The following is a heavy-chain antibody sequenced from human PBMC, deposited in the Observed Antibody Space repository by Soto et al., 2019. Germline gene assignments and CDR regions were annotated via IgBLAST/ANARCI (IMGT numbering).Heavy chain of an antibody. CDR2: MSFDGSIK. CDR1: GFTFSSFA. J-gene: IGHJ6*02. V-gene: IGHV3-30-3*01. Sequence: QEQLVESGGGVVQPGRSLRLSCAASGFTFSSFAMHWVRQAPGKGLEWVSGMSFDGSIKYYVDSVKGRFTISRDNSKNTLYLQMNSLRAEDTAVYYCARPYLSSTVTTWYYYYAMDVWGQGTTVTVSS. CDR3: ARPYLSSTVTTWYYYYAMDV. D-gene: IGHD4-17*01.